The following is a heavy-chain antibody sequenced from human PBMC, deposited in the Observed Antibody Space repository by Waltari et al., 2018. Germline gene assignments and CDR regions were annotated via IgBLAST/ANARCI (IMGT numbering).Heavy chain of an antibody. J-gene: IGHJ4*02. D-gene: IGHD2-15*01. Sequence: QVQLVQSGAEVKKPGSSVKVSCKASGGTFSSYAISWVRQAPGQGLEWMGGIIPILGIANYAQKFQGSVTITADESTSTAYMELSSLRSEDTAVYYCAREGRYCSGGSCYSDYWGQGTLVTVSS. CDR1: GGTFSSYA. V-gene: IGHV1-69*04. CDR3: AREGRYCSGGSCYSDY. CDR2: IIPILGIA.